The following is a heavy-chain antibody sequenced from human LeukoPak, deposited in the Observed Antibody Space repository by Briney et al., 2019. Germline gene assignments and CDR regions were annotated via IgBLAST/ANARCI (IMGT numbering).Heavy chain of an antibody. J-gene: IGHJ4*02. CDR3: AYYYDSSGYYYESDYFDY. V-gene: IGHV2-5*01. CDR1: GFSLSTSGVG. CDR2: IYWNDDK. Sequence: SGPTLVKPTQTLTLTCTFSGFSLSTSGVGVGWIRQPPGKALEWLALIYWNDDKRYSPSLKSRLTITKDTSKNQVVLTMTNMDPVDTATYYCAYYYDSSGYYYESDYFDYWGQGTQVTVSS. D-gene: IGHD3-22*01.